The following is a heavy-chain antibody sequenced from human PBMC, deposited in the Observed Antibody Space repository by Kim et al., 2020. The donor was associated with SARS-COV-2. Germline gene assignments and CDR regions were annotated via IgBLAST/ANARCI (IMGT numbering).Heavy chain of an antibody. Sequence: GESLKISCKGSGYRFTSQWITLVRQMPGKGLEWMGRIDLSDSYNDYSPSFQGHVTLAVHKSITTAYLQWTSLKASDTGTYYFSRLELSPGSFPRLVVWRQ. J-gene: IGHJ6*02. V-gene: IGHV5-10-1*01. CDR1: GYRFTSQW. D-gene: IGHD3-10*01. CDR3: SRLELSPGSFPRLVV. CDR2: IDLSDSYN.